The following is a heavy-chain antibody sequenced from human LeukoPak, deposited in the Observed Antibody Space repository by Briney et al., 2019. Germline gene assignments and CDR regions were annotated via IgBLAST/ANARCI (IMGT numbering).Heavy chain of an antibody. CDR1: GGSISSYY. CDR2: IYYSGST. V-gene: IGHV4-59*01. J-gene: IGHJ4*02. Sequence: PSETLSLTCTVSGGSISSYYWSWIRQPPGKGLEWIGYIYYSGSTNYNPSLKSRVTISVDTSKNQFSLKLSSVTAADTAVYYCARGQTMVRGKFDYWGQGTLVTVSS. CDR3: ARGQTMVRGKFDY. D-gene: IGHD3-10*01.